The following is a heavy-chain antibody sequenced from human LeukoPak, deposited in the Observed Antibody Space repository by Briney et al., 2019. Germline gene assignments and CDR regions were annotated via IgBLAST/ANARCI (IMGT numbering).Heavy chain of an antibody. Sequence: SVKVSCKTSGFTFSTSAVQWVRQARGHHLEWIGWIVVGSGATNYAQGLQGRITVTRDMSTNTAYMELSSLRSEDTAVYYCARGLGRVRGVKISWFDPWGQGTLVTVSS. CDR3: ARGLGRVRGVKISWFDP. D-gene: IGHD3-10*01. J-gene: IGHJ5*02. CDR2: IVVGSGAT. CDR1: GFTFSTSA. V-gene: IGHV1-58*01.